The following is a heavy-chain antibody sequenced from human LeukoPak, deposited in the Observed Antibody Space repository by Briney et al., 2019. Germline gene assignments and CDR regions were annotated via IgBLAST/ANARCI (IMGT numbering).Heavy chain of an antibody. V-gene: IGHV4-59*01. CDR3: ARSYSGYDSNAFDI. CDR1: GGSISRNY. D-gene: IGHD5-12*01. J-gene: IGHJ3*02. CDR2: IYYSGST. Sequence: PSETLSLTCTVSGGSISRNYWSWIRQPPGKGLEWIGYIYYSGSTNYNPSLKSRVTISEDSAKNQFSLKLSSVIAADTAVYYCARSYSGYDSNAFDIWGQGTTVTVSS.